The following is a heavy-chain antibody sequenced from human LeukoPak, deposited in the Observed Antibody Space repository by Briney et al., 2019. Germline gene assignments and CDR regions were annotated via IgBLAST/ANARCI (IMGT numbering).Heavy chain of an antibody. V-gene: IGHV4-38-2*02. Sequence: GSLRLSCAASGFTFSSYSMNWVRQAPGKGLEWIGSIYHSGSTYYNPSLKSRVTISVDTSKNQFSLKLSSVTAADTAVYYCARDLITMVRGFFIWGQGTLVTVSS. D-gene: IGHD3-10*01. CDR1: GFTFSSYS. CDR2: IYHSGST. J-gene: IGHJ4*02. CDR3: ARDLITMVRGFFI.